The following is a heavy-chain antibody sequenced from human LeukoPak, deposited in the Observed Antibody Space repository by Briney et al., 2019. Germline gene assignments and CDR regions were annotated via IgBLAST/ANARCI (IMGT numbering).Heavy chain of an antibody. CDR3: ARETVTSYYYYGMDV. V-gene: IGHV1-18*01. CDR2: ISAYNGNT. CDR1: GYTFTSYG. D-gene: IGHD4-17*01. J-gene: IGHJ6*02. Sequence: ASVKVSCKASGYTFTSYGISWVRQGPGQGLEWMGWISAYNGNTNYAQTRQGRVTMTTDTSTSTAYMELRSLRSDDTAVYYCARETVTSYYYYGMDVWGQGTTVTVSS.